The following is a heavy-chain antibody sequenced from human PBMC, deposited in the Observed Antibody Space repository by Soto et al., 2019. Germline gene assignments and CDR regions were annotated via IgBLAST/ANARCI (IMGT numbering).Heavy chain of an antibody. Sequence: QVQLVESGGGVVQPGRSLRLSCAASGFTFSSYGMHWVRQAPGKGLEWVAVISYDGSNKYYADSVKSRFTISRDNSKNTLYLQMNSLRAEDTAVYYCAKVWITFGGVIGLFDYWGQGTLVTVSS. J-gene: IGHJ4*02. V-gene: IGHV3-30*18. CDR2: ISYDGSNK. CDR1: GFTFSSYG. D-gene: IGHD3-16*02. CDR3: AKVWITFGGVIGLFDY.